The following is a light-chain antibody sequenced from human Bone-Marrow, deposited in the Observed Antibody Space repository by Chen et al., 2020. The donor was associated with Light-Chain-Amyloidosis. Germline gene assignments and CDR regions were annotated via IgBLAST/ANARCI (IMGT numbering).Light chain of an antibody. J-gene: IGLJ2*01. CDR2: RDN. CDR3: QSADSSGTYEVI. V-gene: IGLV3-25*03. CDR1: DLPTKY. Sequence: SYELTQPPSVSVSPGQTARITCSGDDLPTKYAYWYQQKPGQAPVLVIHRDNERPSGISERFSGSSAGTTATLNISGVQAEDEDDYHCQSADSSGTYEVIVGGGNKLTVL.